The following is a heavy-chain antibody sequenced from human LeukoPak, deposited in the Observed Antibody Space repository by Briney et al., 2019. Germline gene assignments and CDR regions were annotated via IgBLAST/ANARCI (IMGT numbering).Heavy chain of an antibody. Sequence: GGSLRLSCAASEFTVNNNYMSWVRQAPGKGLEWVSTIYSAGSTNYADPVKGRFTISRDNPKNTMYLQMNSLRAEDTAVYYCAGGLRSGLIDYWGQGTLVTVSS. CDR2: IYSAGST. V-gene: IGHV3-53*01. D-gene: IGHD4-17*01. CDR1: EFTVNNNY. J-gene: IGHJ4*02. CDR3: AGGLRSGLIDY.